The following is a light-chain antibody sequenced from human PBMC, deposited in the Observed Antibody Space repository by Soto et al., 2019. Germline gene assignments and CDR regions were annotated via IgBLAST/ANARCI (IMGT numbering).Light chain of an antibody. J-gene: IGKJ2*01. V-gene: IGKV3-20*01. CDR3: QQDAGSRYT. CDR2: DAS. CDR1: QSNYTK. Sequence: EIVLTQSPGTLSLSPGEGATLSCRASQSNYTKLAWYQKKSGQAPRLLIYDASTRAYGIPDRFSGSGSGTDFSLTIRRLEPEDLAVDYCQQDAGSRYTFAQGTKLDIK.